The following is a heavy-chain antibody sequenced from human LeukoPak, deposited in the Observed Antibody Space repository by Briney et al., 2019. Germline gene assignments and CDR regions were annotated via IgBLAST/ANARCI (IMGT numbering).Heavy chain of an antibody. V-gene: IGHV1-8*03. D-gene: IGHD6-13*01. CDR1: GYTYTSYD. CDR2: MNPNSGNT. CDR3: AVALRRDSSSWYWFDP. Sequence: ASVKVSCKASGYTYTSYDINWVRQATGQGLEWMGWMNPNSGNTGYAQKFQGRVTITRNTSISTAYMELRSLRSDDTAVYYCAVALRRDSSSWYWFDPWGQGTLVTVSS. J-gene: IGHJ5*02.